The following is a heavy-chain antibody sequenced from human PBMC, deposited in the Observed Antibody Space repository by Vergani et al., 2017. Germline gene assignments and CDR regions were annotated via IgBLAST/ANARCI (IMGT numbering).Heavy chain of an antibody. Sequence: QLQLQESGPGLVKPSETLSLTCTVSGGSISSSSYYWGWIRQPPGKGLEWIGSIYYSGSTYYNPSLKSRVTISVDTSKNQFSLKLNSVTAADTAVYYCARAYSTSSGGFYGVDVWGQGTTVTVSS. V-gene: IGHV4-39*07. D-gene: IGHD6-6*01. CDR2: IYYSGST. CDR1: GGSISSSSYY. J-gene: IGHJ6*02. CDR3: ARAYSTSSGGFYGVDV.